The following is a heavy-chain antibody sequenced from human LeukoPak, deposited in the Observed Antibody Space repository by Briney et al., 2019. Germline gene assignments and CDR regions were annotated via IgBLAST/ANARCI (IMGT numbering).Heavy chain of an antibody. CDR3: ATVSIIAVAGTPFDY. CDR1: GYTLTELS. V-gene: IGHV1-24*01. J-gene: IGHJ4*02. D-gene: IGHD6-19*01. Sequence: ASVPVSCKVSGYTLTELSMHWVRLAPGKGLEWMGGFDPEDGETIYAQKFQGRVTMTEDTSTDTAYMELSSLRSEDTAVYYCATVSIIAVAGTPFDYWGQGTLVTVSS. CDR2: FDPEDGET.